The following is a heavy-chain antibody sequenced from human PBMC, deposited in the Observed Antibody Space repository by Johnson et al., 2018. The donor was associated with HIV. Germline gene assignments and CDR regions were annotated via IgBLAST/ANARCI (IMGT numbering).Heavy chain of an antibody. Sequence: QVQLVESGGGVVQPGRSLRLSCAASGFTFDDYGMSWVRQAPGQGLEWVTLISYHGSDTYYADSVQGRFTISRDNSRNMVYLEMNSLRTEDTAVYYCARGLKGAFDIWGQGTRVTVSA. CDR2: ISYHGSDT. V-gene: IGHV3-30*03. J-gene: IGHJ3*02. CDR1: GFTFDDYG. CDR3: ARGLKGAFDI.